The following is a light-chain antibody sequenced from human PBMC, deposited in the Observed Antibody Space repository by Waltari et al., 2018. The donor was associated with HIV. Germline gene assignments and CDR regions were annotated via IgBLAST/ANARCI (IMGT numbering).Light chain of an antibody. V-gene: IGKV1-12*01. CDR1: QSIGTT. J-gene: IGKJ2*03. CDR2: EPA. Sequence: DTQLTQSPSSVSASVGDRVTITCRASQSIGTTVAWYPQTPDRTPKLLIFEPARLQTGVPSRFSGSESGTDFSLTIISLQPEDLATYYCQQANNFPHSFGQGT. CDR3: QQANNFPHS.